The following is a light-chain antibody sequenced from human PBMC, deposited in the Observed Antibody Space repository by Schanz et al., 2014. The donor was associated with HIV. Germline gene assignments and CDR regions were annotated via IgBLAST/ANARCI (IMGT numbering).Light chain of an antibody. V-gene: IGLV2-8*01. CDR2: EVS. Sequence: SALTQPPSASGAPGQSVTISCTGTSSDVGGYNYVPWYQQHLGKAPKLMIYEVSKRPSGVPDRFSGSKSGNTASLTVSGLQAEDEADYYCSSYAGSNKNVFGTGTKLT. CDR3: SSYAGSNKNV. J-gene: IGLJ1*01. CDR1: SSDVGGYNY.